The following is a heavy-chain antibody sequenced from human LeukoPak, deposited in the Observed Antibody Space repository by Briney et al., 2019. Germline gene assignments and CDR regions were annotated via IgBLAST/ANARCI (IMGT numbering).Heavy chain of an antibody. CDR1: GYTFTGYY. CDR2: INPNSGGT. Sequence: ASVKVSCKASGYTFTGYYMHWVRQAPGQGLEWMGWINPNSGGTNYAQKFQGRVTMTRDTSISTAYMELSRLRSDDTAVYYCARDPNSSSRFDYWGQGTLVTVSS. CDR3: ARDPNSSSRFDY. D-gene: IGHD6-13*01. V-gene: IGHV1-2*02. J-gene: IGHJ4*02.